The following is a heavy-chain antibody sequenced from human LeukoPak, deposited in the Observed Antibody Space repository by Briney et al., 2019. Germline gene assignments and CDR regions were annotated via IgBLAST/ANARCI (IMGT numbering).Heavy chain of an antibody. V-gene: IGHV3-23*01. CDR3: AKSRLSGINDAFDI. Sequence: PGGSLRLSCAASGLTFIIFGMTWVRQAPGKGLEWVSAISGSAVITFYADSVKGRFTISRDNSKNTLYLQMNSLRAEDTALYYCAKSRLSGINDAFDIWGQGTMVTVSS. CDR1: GLTFIIFG. J-gene: IGHJ3*02. D-gene: IGHD3-3*01. CDR2: ISGSAVIT.